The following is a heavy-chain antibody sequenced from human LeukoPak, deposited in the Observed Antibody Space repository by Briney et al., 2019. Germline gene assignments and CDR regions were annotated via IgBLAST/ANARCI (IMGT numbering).Heavy chain of an antibody. D-gene: IGHD3-10*02. J-gene: IGHJ6*04. V-gene: IGHV3-23*01. CDR2: ISGSGSST. CDR3: AELGITMIGGV. Sequence: PGGSLRLSCAASGFTFSSYAMSWVRQAPGKGLEWVSAISGSGSSTYYADSVKGRFTISRDNAKNSLYLQMNSLRAEDTAVYYCAELGITMIGGVWGKGTTVTISS. CDR1: GFTFSSYA.